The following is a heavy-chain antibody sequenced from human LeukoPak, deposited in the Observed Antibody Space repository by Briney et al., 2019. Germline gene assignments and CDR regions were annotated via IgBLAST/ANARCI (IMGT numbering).Heavy chain of an antibody. V-gene: IGHV4-39*07. CDR1: GGSISSSSYY. CDR2: INHSGST. D-gene: IGHD3-10*01. J-gene: IGHJ6*02. CDR3: ARAPLGVGYYYGMDV. Sequence: SETLSLTCTVSGGSISSSSYYWSWIRQPPGKGLEWIGEINHSGSTNYNPSLKSRVTISVDTSKNQFSLKLSSVTAADTAVYYCARAPLGVGYYYGMDVWGQGTTVTVSS.